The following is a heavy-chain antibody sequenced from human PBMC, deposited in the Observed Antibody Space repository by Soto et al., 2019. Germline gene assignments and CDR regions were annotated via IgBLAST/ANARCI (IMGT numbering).Heavy chain of an antibody. J-gene: IGHJ6*03. CDR1: GYTFQTYD. CDR3: ARDQVYGSGSLIPYYYYYYMDV. D-gene: IGHD3-10*01. Sequence: RASVKVSCKASGYTFQTYDIVWVRQATGQGLEWMGRIIPILGIANYAQKFQGRVTITADKSTSTAYMELSSLRSEDTAVYYCARDQVYGSGSLIPYYYYYYMDVWGKGTTVTVS. V-gene: IGHV1-69*04. CDR2: IIPILGIA.